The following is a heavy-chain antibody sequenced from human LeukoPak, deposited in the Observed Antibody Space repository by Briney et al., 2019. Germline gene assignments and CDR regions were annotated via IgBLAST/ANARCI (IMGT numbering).Heavy chain of an antibody. CDR1: GGSISSYY. Sequence: SETLSLTCTVSGGSISSYYWSWIRQPPGKGLEWIGYIYYSGSTNYNPSLKSRVTISVDTSENQFSLKLSSVTAADTAVYYCARQVAISAFDIWGQGTMVTVSS. CDR3: ARQVAISAFDI. J-gene: IGHJ3*02. CDR2: IYYSGST. V-gene: IGHV4-59*08. D-gene: IGHD2-15*01.